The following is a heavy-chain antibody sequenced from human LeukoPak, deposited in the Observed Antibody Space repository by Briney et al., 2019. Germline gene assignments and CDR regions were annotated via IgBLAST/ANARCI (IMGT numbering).Heavy chain of an antibody. Sequence: GGSLRLSCAASGFTFNAYVMHWVRQAPGKGLEWVAVMSYDGTNQNYADSVKGRFTISRDNSKNMLYLQMNSLRAEDTAVYYCARDPRSSGYFFDYWGQGTLVTVSS. D-gene: IGHD3-22*01. CDR3: ARDPRSSGYFFDY. V-gene: IGHV3-30*04. CDR2: MSYDGTNQ. J-gene: IGHJ4*02. CDR1: GFTFNAYV.